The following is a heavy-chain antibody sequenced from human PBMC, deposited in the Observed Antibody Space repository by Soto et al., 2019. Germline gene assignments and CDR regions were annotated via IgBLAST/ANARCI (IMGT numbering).Heavy chain of an antibody. D-gene: IGHD6-19*01. CDR2: IIPIFVTS. CDR3: ARDRAVAANWFDP. V-gene: IGHV1-69*13. J-gene: IGHJ5*02. Sequence: SVKVSCKASGGSFSSSGISWVRQAPGQGLEWVGGIIPIFVTSHYAQKFQGRVTITADESTNTAYMELSSLRSEDTAVYYCARDRAVAANWFDPWGQGTLVTVSS. CDR1: GGSFSSSG.